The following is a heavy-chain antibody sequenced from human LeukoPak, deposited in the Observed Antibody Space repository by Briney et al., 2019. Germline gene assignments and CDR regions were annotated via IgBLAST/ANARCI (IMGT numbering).Heavy chain of an antibody. V-gene: IGHV1-8*01. D-gene: IGHD3-3*01. CDR1: GYTFTSYD. CDR3: ARGGIRFLEWLFEPTADYYGMDV. Sequence: ASVKVSCKAPGYTFTSYDINWVRQATGQGLEWMGWMNPNSGNTGYAQKFQGRVTMTRNTSISTAYMELSSLRSEDTAVYYCARGGIRFLEWLFEPTADYYGMDVWGQGTTVTVSS. CDR2: MNPNSGNT. J-gene: IGHJ6*02.